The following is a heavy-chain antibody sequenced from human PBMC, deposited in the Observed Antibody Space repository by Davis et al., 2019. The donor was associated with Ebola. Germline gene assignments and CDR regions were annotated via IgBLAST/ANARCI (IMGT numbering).Heavy chain of an antibody. V-gene: IGHV3-23*01. CDR3: AKGLQLWRLSVYDY. J-gene: IGHJ4*02. CDR1: GFTFSSYA. Sequence: GESLKISCAASGFTFSSYAMSWVRQAPGKGLEWVSAISGSGGSTYYADSVKGRFTISRDNSKNTLYLQMNSLRAEDTAVYYCAKGLQLWRLSVYDYWGQGTLVTVSS. CDR2: ISGSGGST. D-gene: IGHD5-18*01.